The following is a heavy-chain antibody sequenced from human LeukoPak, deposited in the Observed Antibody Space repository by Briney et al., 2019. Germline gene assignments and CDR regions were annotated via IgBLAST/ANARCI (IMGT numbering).Heavy chain of an antibody. V-gene: IGHV3-74*01. D-gene: IGHD3-3*01. Sequence: GGSLRLSCAASGFTFSTYWMHWVRQAPGKGLVWVSRISSDGSITGYADSVKGRFTISRDNSKNTLYLQMNSLRAEDTAVYYCAKAEITIFGVEGSYYMDVWGKGTTVTVSS. CDR3: AKAEITIFGVEGSYYMDV. J-gene: IGHJ6*03. CDR1: GFTFSTYW. CDR2: ISSDGSIT.